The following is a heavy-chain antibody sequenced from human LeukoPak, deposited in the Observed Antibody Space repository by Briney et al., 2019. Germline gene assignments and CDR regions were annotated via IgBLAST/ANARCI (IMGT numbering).Heavy chain of an antibody. CDR1: GFTFSSYA. CDR3: AKAPPSSYYYYYGMDV. D-gene: IGHD6-13*01. CDR2: ISGSGGST. Sequence: PGGYLSLSCAASGFTFSSYAMSWVRLAPGKGLEWVSAISGSGGSTYYADSVKGRFTVSRDISKNTLYLQMNSLRAEDTAVYYCAKAPPSSYYYYYGMDVWGQGTTVTVSS. J-gene: IGHJ6*02. V-gene: IGHV3-23*01.